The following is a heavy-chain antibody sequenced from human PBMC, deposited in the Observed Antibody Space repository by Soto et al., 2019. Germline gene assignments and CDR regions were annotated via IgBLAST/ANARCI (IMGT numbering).Heavy chain of an antibody. CDR1: GGTFSSYA. CDR3: ARGVTPRDPFDY. Sequence: QVQLVQSGAEVKKPGSSVKVSCKASGGTFSSYAISWVRQAPGQGLEWMGGIIPIFGTANYAQKFQGRVSITADESTSTAYMELSSLSYQDTAVYYCARGVTPRDPFDYWGQGTLVTVSS. CDR2: IIPIFGTA. D-gene: IGHD4-4*01. V-gene: IGHV1-69*01. J-gene: IGHJ4*02.